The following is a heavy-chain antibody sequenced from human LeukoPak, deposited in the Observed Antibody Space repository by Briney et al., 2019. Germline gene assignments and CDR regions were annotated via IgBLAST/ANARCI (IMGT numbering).Heavy chain of an antibody. CDR1: GGSISSYY. CDR3: AREFGGYCSSTSCYSSDYYYMDV. J-gene: IGHJ6*03. CDR2: IYYSGST. V-gene: IGHV4-59*01. D-gene: IGHD2-2*03. Sequence: PSETLSLTCTVSGGSISSYYWSWIRQPPGKGLEWIGYIYYSGSTNYNPSLKSRVTISVDTSKNQFSLKLSSVTAADTAVYYCAREFGGYCSSTSCYSSDYYYMDVWGKGTTVTVSS.